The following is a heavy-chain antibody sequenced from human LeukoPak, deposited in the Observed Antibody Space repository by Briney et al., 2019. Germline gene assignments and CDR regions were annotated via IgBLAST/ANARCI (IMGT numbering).Heavy chain of an antibody. CDR1: GGSISSSSYY. CDR3: ARGVSCSGGSCYSSYRFDP. J-gene: IGHJ5*02. Sequence: SETLSLTCTVSGGSISSSSYYWGWIRQPPGKGLEWIGSIYYSGSTYYNPSLKSRVTISVDTSKNQFSLKLSSVTAADTAVYYCARGVSCSGGSCYSSYRFDPWGQGTLVTVSS. CDR2: IYYSGST. V-gene: IGHV4-39*07. D-gene: IGHD2-15*01.